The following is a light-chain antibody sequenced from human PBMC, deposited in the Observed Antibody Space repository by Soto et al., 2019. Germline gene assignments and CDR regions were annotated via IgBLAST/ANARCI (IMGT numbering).Light chain of an antibody. J-gene: IGLJ2*01. CDR2: EVT. Sequence: QSALTQPASVSGSPGQSITISCTGTSSDVGGYNYVSWYQQYPGKAPKVMIYEVTNRPSGVSNRFSGSKSDNTASLTISGLQAEDEADYYCSSYTSRNTLIFGGGTKVTVL. CDR3: SSYTSRNTLI. V-gene: IGLV2-14*01. CDR1: SSDVGGYNY.